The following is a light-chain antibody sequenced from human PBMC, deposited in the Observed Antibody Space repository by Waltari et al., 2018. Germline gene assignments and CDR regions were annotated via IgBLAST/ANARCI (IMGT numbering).Light chain of an antibody. Sequence: SSDLTQDPDVSVALGQTVRINCQGDFHRTYKRNWCRQKPGQAPELVIYGKNNRPSGIPDRFSASSSENTASLIITGAQAEDEADYYCSSRELSGHVVFGGVTRLTVL. J-gene: IGLJ2*01. CDR1: FHRTYK. V-gene: IGLV3-19*01. CDR2: GKN. CDR3: SSRELSGHVV.